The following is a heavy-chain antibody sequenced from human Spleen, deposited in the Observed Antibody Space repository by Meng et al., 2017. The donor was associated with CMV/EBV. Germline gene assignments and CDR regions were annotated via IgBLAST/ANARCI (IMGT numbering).Heavy chain of an antibody. J-gene: IGHJ4*02. CDR3: ARGGLGYCSSTSCYNGY. CDR1: GFTLSDYY. V-gene: IGHV3-11*06. CDR2: ISSSSSYI. D-gene: IGHD2-2*02. Sequence: GESLKISCAASGFTLSDYYVSWIRQPPGKGLEWVSSISSSSSYIYYADSVKGRFTISRDNAKNSLYLQMNSLRAEDTAVYYCARGGLGYCSSTSCYNGYWGQGTLVTVSS.